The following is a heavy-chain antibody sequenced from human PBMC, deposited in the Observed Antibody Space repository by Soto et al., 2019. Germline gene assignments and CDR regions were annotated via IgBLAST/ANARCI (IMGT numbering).Heavy chain of an antibody. J-gene: IGHJ4*02. V-gene: IGHV3-30*19. D-gene: IGHD2-8*01. CDR3: ARDADTNSHYSLLDY. CDR2: IWYDGSKT. CDR1: GFRFTGYG. Sequence: QVQLVESGGGVVQSGRSLRLSCVTSGFRFTGYGMHWVSQAPGKGLEWVAVIWYDGSKTYYADSVQGRFSISRDSSKNTVYLQMNSLRDEDTAVYYCARDADTNSHYSLLDYWGQGTLVTVSS.